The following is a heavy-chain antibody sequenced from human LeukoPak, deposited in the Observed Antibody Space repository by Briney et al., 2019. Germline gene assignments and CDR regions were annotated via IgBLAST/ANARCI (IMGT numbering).Heavy chain of an antibody. CDR3: ARDPAGIVVVPAAP. V-gene: IGHV1-2*02. CDR2: INPNSGGT. CDR1: GYTFTGYY. J-gene: IGHJ5*02. D-gene: IGHD2-2*01. Sequence: ASVKVSCKASGYTFTGYYMHWVRQAPGQGLEWMGWINPNSGGTNYAQKFQGRVTMTRDTSISTAYMELSRLRSDDTAVYYCARDPAGIVVVPAAPWGQGTLVTVSS.